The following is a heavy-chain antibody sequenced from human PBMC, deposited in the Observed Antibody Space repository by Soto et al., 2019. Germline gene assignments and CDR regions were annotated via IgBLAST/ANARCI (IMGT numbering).Heavy chain of an antibody. CDR2: INPSGGST. V-gene: IGHV1-46*01. D-gene: IGHD3-10*01. CDR3: ARDKGSNYGSFRYYYYGMDV. J-gene: IGHJ6*02. Sequence: VASVKVSCKASGYTFTSYYMHWVRQAPGQGLEWMGIINPSGGSTSYAQKFQGRVTMTRDTSTSTVYMELSSLRSEDTAVYYCARDKGSNYGSFRYYYYGMDVWGQGTTVTVSS. CDR1: GYTFTSYY.